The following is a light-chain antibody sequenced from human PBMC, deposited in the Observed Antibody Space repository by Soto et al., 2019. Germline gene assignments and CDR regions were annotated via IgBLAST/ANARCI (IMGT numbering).Light chain of an antibody. J-gene: IGKJ1*01. V-gene: IGKV1-39*01. CDR2: DAS. CDR3: QQSYNSPLT. Sequence: IELTQSPSSLAASLGDRVTITCRSSQTIGTYVNWYRQKSGAAPELLIYDASTLQSGVPSRFRGGPSGTHFTLTIRILQLDDVAPYYYQQSYNSPLTFGQGAKVESK. CDR1: QTIGTY.